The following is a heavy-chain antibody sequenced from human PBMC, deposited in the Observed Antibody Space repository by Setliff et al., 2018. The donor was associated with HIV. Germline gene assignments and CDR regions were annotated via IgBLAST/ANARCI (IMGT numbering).Heavy chain of an antibody. D-gene: IGHD5-18*01. Sequence: PSETLSLTCTVSGGSISSYYWTWIRQPPGKGLEWIGYIYTGGSTNYNPSLKSRVTISVDTSKNQFSLKLYSVTAADTSVYYCARRWGIRGYSSWGQGTLVTVSS. CDR1: GGSISSYY. J-gene: IGHJ5*02. CDR3: ARRWGIRGYSS. CDR2: IYTGGST. V-gene: IGHV4-4*09.